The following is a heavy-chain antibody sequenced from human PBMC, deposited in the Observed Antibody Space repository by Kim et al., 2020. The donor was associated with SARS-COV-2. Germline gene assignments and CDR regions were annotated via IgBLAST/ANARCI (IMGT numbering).Heavy chain of an antibody. CDR2: IIPMVGIP. CDR1: GETFSSYN. D-gene: IGHD3-10*01. CDR3: ARPVGGFGDRLDY. V-gene: IGHV1-69*02. Sequence: SVKVSCKVFGETFSSYNINWVRQAPGQGLEWMGRIIPMVGIPDYAQKFQGRVTITADRSTSTAYMDVSSLTSEDTAVYYCARPVGGFGDRLDYWGRGTLVTVSS. J-gene: IGHJ4*02.